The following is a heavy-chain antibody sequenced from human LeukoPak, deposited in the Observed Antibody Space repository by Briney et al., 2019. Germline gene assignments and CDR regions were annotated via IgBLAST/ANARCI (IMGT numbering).Heavy chain of an antibody. D-gene: IGHD2-2*01. V-gene: IGHV1-69*06. CDR1: GGTFSSYA. CDR2: IIPIFGTA. CDR3: ARDGGEYCSSTSCDPGY. Sequence: ASVKVSCKASGGTFSSYAISWVRQAPGQGLEWMGRIIPIFGTANYAQKFQGRVTITADKSTSTAYMERSSLRSEDTAVYYCARDGGEYCSSTSCDPGYWGQGTLVTVSS. J-gene: IGHJ4*02.